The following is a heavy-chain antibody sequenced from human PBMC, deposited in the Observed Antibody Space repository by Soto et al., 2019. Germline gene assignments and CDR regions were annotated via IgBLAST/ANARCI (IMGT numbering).Heavy chain of an antibody. J-gene: IGHJ4*02. D-gene: IGHD3-3*01. CDR3: ARGSWYYCFDW. CDR2: IGHTGTPI. V-gene: IGHV3-11*01. CDR1: GFTLSDYY. Sequence: QVQLVESGGGLVKSGESLTLSCVGSGFTLSDYYMSWIRQAPGKGLEWVAYIGHTGTPIFYADSVKGRFTISRDNAKNSLYLQMNSLRAEDTALYYCARGSWYYCFDWWGQGTLVTVSS.